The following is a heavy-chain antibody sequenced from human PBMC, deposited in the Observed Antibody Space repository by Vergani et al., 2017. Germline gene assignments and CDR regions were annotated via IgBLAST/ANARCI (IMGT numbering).Heavy chain of an antibody. D-gene: IGHD3-22*01. CDR3: ARDTVYDSSGYLFDY. J-gene: IGHJ4*02. CDR1: GFTFSSYA. V-gene: IGHV3-30-3*01. CDR2: ISYDGSNK. Sequence: VQLLESGGGVVQPGRSLRLSCAASGFTFSSYAMHWVRQAPGKGLEWVAVISYDGSNKYYADSVKGRFTISRDNSKNTLYLQMNSLRAEDTAVYYCARDTVYDSSGYLFDYWGQGTLVTVSS.